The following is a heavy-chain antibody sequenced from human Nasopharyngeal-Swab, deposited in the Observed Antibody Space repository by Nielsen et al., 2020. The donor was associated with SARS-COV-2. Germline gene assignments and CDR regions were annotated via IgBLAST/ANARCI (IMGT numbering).Heavy chain of an antibody. CDR2: ISGSGGST. J-gene: IGHJ4*02. D-gene: IGHD2-2*01. Sequence: VRQAPGKGLEWVSGISGSGGSTSYADSVKGRFTISRDNSKNTLYVQMNSLRAEDTAVYYCAKGGYCSSTSCKGFFDYWGQGTLVTVSS. V-gene: IGHV3-23*01. CDR3: AKGGYCSSTSCKGFFDY.